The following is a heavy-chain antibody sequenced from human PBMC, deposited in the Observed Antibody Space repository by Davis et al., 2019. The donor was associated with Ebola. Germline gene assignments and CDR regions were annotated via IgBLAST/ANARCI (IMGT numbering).Heavy chain of an antibody. Sequence: MPGGSLRLSCTVSGGSISSSSYYWGWIRQPPGKGLEWIGSIYYSGRTYYNPSLRSRVTISVDPSKNQFSLKLSSVTAADTAVYYCASVPYYYGSGSPWGQGTLVTVSS. D-gene: IGHD3-10*01. CDR1: GGSISSSSYY. J-gene: IGHJ5*02. V-gene: IGHV4-39*01. CDR3: ASVPYYYGSGSP. CDR2: IYYSGRT.